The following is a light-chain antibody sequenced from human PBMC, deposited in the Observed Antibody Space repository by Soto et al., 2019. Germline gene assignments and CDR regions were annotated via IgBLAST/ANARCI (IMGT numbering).Light chain of an antibody. J-gene: IGKJ4*01. CDR1: QDIGNF. CDR2: AAS. V-gene: IGKV1-27*01. Sequence: ILMTQSPSSLSAFVGDRVTITCRASQDIGNFLAWYQQKPGKVPKLLIYAASTLQSGVPSRFIGSGSGTDFTLTISSLQPEDVATYYCQQTYSFPLTFGGGTKVDIK. CDR3: QQTYSFPLT.